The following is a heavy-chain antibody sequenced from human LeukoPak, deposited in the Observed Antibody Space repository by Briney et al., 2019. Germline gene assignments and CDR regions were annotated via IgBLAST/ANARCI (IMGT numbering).Heavy chain of an antibody. Sequence: ASVKVSCKASEYTFTSYVIHWVRQAPGQRLEWMGWINAGNGNTKYSQEFQDRVTITRDTSASTAYMELSSLRSEDMAVYYCARARYETRIWPKSRYDYYHYMDVWGKGTTVTVSS. D-gene: IGHD3-3*01. J-gene: IGHJ6*03. V-gene: IGHV1-3*03. CDR2: INAGNGNT. CDR3: ARARYETRIWPKSRYDYYHYMDV. CDR1: EYTFTSYV.